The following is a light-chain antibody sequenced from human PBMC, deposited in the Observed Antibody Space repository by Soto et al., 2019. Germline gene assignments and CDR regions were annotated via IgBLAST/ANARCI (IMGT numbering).Light chain of an antibody. V-gene: IGKV3-20*01. Sequence: EIVVTQSPATLSVSPGERATLSCRASQSVSSNLAWYQQKPGQPPRLLIYGASTGATGIPDRFSGSGSGTDFTLTISRLEPEDFAVYYCQQYGSSPRTFGQGTKVDIK. CDR2: GAS. CDR1: QSVSSN. CDR3: QQYGSSPRT. J-gene: IGKJ1*01.